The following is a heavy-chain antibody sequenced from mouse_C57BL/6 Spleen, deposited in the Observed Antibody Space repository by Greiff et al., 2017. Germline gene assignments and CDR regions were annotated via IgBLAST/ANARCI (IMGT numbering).Heavy chain of an antibody. CDR3: AREGLDYFYY. V-gene: IGHV1-72*01. D-gene: IGHD2-13*01. CDR2: IDPNSGGT. Sequence: QVQLKQPGAELVKPGASVKLSCKASGYTFTSYWMHWVKQRPGRGLEWIGRIDPNSGGTKYNEKFKSKATLTVDKPSSTAYMQLSSLTSEDSAVYYCAREGLDYFYYWGQGTTLTVSS. CDR1: GYTFTSYW. J-gene: IGHJ2*01.